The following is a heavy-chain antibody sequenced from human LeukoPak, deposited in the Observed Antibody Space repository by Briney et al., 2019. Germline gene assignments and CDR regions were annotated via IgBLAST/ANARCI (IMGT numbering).Heavy chain of an antibody. D-gene: IGHD2-2*01. J-gene: IGHJ4*02. CDR3: AIYCSSTSCSDY. CDR1: GGTFSSYA. CDR2: IIPIFGTA. Sequence: WASVKVSCKASGGTFSSYAISWVRQAPGQGLEWMGGIIPIFGTANYAQKFQGRVTITADESTSTAYMELSSLRSEDTAVYYCAIYCSSTSCSDYWGQGTLVTVSS. V-gene: IGHV1-69*13.